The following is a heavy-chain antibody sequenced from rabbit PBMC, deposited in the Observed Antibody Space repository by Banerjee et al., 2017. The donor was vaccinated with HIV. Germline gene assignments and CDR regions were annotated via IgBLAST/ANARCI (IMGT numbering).Heavy chain of an antibody. Sequence: QSLEESGGDLVKPGASLTLTCTASGFDFSSNAMCWVRQAPGKGLEWIACIDTSNGNTYYAIWAKGRFTTSKTSSTTVTLQMTSLTAADTATYFCARDRTAGYAGYAYAPYGMDLRGPGTLVTVS. D-gene: IGHD6-1*01. CDR1: GFDFSSNA. CDR2: IDTSNGNT. J-gene: IGHJ6*01. CDR3: ARDRTAGYAGYAYAPYGMDL. V-gene: IGHV1S40*01.